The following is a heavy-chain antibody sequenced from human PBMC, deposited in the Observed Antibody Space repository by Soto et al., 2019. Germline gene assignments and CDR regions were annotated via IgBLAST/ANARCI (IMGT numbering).Heavy chain of an antibody. V-gene: IGHV4-34*01. Sequence: PSETLSLTCAVYGGSFSVYAWSWIRQPPGKGLGWMGAINHCGMTHYNRSLESRVSIALSRSKSQFSLKLNCVTAADTAVYFCARETPPWAAIPVRTLKTTWWFDPGGQGTLVTGSS. D-gene: IGHD4-17*01. J-gene: IGHJ5*02. CDR1: GGSFSVYA. CDR2: INHCGMT. CDR3: ARETPPWAAIPVRTLKTTWWFDP.